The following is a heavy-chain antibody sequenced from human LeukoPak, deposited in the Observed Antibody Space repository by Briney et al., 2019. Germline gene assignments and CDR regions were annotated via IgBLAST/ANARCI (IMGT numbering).Heavy chain of an antibody. CDR1: SGSISTSNYY. D-gene: IGHD3-10*01. Sequence: SETLSLTCTVSSGSISTSNYYWGWVRQPPGTALEWIGNIFYSGSTYYSPSLKSRVTISLDTSRNQFSLKLSSVTAADTAVYYCARAAGDSPPYYYYMDVWGKGTTVTVSS. CDR3: ARAAGDSPPYYYYMDV. V-gene: IGHV4-39*07. CDR2: IFYSGST. J-gene: IGHJ6*03.